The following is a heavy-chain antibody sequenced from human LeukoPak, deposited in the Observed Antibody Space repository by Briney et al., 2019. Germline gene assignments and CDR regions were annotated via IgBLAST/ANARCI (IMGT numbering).Heavy chain of an antibody. CDR1: GFTFSSYW. CDR2: INSDGSST. J-gene: IGHJ4*02. V-gene: IGHV3-74*01. D-gene: IGHD3-10*01. CDR3: AREYYGSGSL. Sequence: GGPLRLSCAASGFTFSSYWMHWVRQAPEKGLVWVSRINSDGSSTNYADSVKGRFTISRDNAKNTLYLQMNSLRAEDTAVYYCAREYYGSGSLWGQGTLVTLSS.